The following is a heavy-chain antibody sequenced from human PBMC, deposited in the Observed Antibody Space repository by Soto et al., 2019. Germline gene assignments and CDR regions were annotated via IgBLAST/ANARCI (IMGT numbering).Heavy chain of an antibody. CDR1: GYTFTSYG. CDR2: ISAYNGNT. Sequence: ASVKVSCKASGYTFTSYGISWVRQAPGQGLEWMGWISAYNGNTNYAQKLQGRVTITRDTSASTAYMELSSLRSEDTAVYYCARVLSYCSSTSCYFDYWGQGTLVTVSS. V-gene: IGHV1-18*01. CDR3: ARVLSYCSSTSCYFDY. D-gene: IGHD2-2*01. J-gene: IGHJ4*02.